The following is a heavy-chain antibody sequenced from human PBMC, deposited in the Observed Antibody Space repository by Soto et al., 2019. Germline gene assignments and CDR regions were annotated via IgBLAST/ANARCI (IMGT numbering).Heavy chain of an antibody. J-gene: IGHJ4*02. V-gene: IGHV4-34*01. CDR1: GGSCSGYY. D-gene: IGHD4-17*01. CDR3: ASDALRYFDY. Sequence: SETLALTWGGYGGSCSGYYWSWIRQPPGKGLEWIGEINHSGSTNYNPSLKSRVTISVDTSKNQFSLKLSSVTAADTAVYYCASDALRYFDYWGQGTLVTVSS. CDR2: INHSGST.